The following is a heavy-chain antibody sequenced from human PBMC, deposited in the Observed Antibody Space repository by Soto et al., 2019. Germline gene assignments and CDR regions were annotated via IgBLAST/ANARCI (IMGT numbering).Heavy chain of an antibody. Sequence: PGGSLRLSCAASGFTFSDYSMNWVRQAPGKGPEWLSYISRGSTIVSYADSVKGRFTISRDNAKTSLYLQMNSLRDEDTAVYYCARDLDWAFDYWGQGTLVTVSS. V-gene: IGHV3-48*02. J-gene: IGHJ4*02. CDR2: ISRGSTIV. CDR3: ARDLDWAFDY. CDR1: GFTFSDYS. D-gene: IGHD3-9*01.